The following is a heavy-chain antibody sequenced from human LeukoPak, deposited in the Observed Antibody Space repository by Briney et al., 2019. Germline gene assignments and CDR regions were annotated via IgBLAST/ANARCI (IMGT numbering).Heavy chain of an antibody. CDR3: ARRSSWAFGY. D-gene: IGHD6-13*01. CDR1: GGSFSGYY. V-gene: IGHV4-34*01. CDR2: INHSGST. Sequence: SETLSLTCAVYGGSFSGYYWSWIRQPPGKGLEWIGEINHSGSTNYNPSLKSRVTISVDTSKNQFSLKLSSVTAADTAVYYCARRSSWAFGYWGQGTLVAVSS. J-gene: IGHJ4*02.